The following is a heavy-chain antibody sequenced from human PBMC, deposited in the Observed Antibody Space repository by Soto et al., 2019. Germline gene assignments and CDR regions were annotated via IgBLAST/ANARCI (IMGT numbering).Heavy chain of an antibody. Sequence: VRLSCAASGFTFSTYSMNWVRQAPGKGLEWVSYISYTSSTIYYADSVKGRFTIPRDNAKNSLFLQMNSLRDEDTAVYYCARDNGLAGSFDPWGQGTLVTVSS. J-gene: IGHJ5*02. V-gene: IGHV3-48*02. CDR3: ARDNGLAGSFDP. CDR2: ISYTSSTI. D-gene: IGHD2-21*01. CDR1: GFTFSTYS.